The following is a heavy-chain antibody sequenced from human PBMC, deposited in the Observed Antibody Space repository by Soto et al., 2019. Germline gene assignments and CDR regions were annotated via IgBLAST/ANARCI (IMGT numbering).Heavy chain of an antibody. CDR3: AREQQQLVYYYYYGMDV. CDR2: ISYDGSNK. J-gene: IGHJ6*02. Sequence: PGGSLRVSCAASGFTFSSYAMHWVRQSPGKGLEWVAVISYDGSNKYYADSVKGRFTISRDNSKNTLYLQMNSLRAEDTAVYYCAREQQQLVYYYYYGMDVWGQGTTVTVSS. D-gene: IGHD6-13*01. CDR1: GFTFSSYA. V-gene: IGHV3-30-3*01.